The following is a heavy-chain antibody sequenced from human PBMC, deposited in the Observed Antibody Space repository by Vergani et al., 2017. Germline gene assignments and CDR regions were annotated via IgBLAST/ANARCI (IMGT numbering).Heavy chain of an antibody. CDR2: LCPSGST. CDR3: ATGAEPFDI. J-gene: IGHJ4*02. D-gene: IGHD7-27*01. V-gene: IGHV4-4*07. Sequence: QVQMQESGPGLVKTSETLSLTCSASGAPISYWCWSWLRQPAGKGLEWIGRLCPSGSTNYKPSLKSRVTMSIDTSKNQFSLKLTSVTAADTAVYYCATGAEPFDIWGQGTLVTVSS. CDR1: GAPISYWC.